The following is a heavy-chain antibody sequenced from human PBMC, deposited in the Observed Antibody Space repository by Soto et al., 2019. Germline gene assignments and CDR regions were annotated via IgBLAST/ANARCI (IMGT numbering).Heavy chain of an antibody. D-gene: IGHD3-10*01. CDR2: INSAGRT. V-gene: IGHV3-23*01. Sequence: EEQLLESGGGLVQPGGSLRLSCAASGFTFSNYAMSWVRQVPGRGLEWVSGINSAGRTYYADSVKGRFTLSRDNSKKTLYLQMNSLRAEDTALYYCAKEGVPSGPFDYWGQGTLVTVSS. CDR1: GFTFSNYA. CDR3: AKEGVPSGPFDY. J-gene: IGHJ4*02.